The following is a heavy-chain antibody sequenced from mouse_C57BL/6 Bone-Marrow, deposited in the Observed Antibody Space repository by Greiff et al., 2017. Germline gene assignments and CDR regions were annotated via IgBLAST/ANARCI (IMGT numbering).Heavy chain of an antibody. D-gene: IGHD1-1*01. CDR1: GFNIKDDY. J-gene: IGHJ3*01. V-gene: IGHV14-4*01. CDR3: TTGYYGSSFLAY. Sequence: LVESGAELVRPGASVKLSCTASGFNIKDDYMHWVKQRPEQGLEWIGWIDPENGATEYASKFQGKATITADTSSNTAYLQLSSLTSEDAAVYYCTTGYYGSSFLAYWGQGTLVTVSA. CDR2: IDPENGAT.